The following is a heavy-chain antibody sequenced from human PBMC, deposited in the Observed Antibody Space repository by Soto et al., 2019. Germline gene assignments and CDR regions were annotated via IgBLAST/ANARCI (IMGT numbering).Heavy chain of an antibody. J-gene: IGHJ5*02. CDR1: SDSFSDYY. CDR2: IYYSGSSGST. V-gene: IGHV4-59*01. CDR3: ARGFDSSGYRWLDL. Sequence: SETLSLTCTVSSDSFSDYYWTWIRQPPGKGLEWIGDIYYSGSSGSTEYNPSLMGRVTISLDPSKNQFSLRLSSVTAADTALYFCARGFDSSGYRWLDLWGQGTLVTVSS. D-gene: IGHD3-22*01.